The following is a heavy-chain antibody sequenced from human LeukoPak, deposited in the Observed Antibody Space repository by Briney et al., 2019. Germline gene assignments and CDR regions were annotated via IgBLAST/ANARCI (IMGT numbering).Heavy chain of an antibody. CDR3: AKEKLGYFDY. CDR1: GFSFSSYS. CDR2: ISTSSGTI. V-gene: IGHV3-48*04. D-gene: IGHD1-26*01. J-gene: IGHJ4*02. Sequence: PGGSLRLSCVASGFSFSSYSMNWVRQAPGKGLEWVSYISTSSGTIYYADSVKGRFTISRDNAKKSLYLQMNSLRAEDTAVYYCAKEKLGYFDYWGQGILVTVSS.